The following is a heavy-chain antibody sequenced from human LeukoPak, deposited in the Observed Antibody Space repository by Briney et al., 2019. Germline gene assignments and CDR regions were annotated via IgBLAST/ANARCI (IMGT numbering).Heavy chain of an antibody. D-gene: IGHD2-2*01. CDR3: ARDIVVVPAASNWFDP. Sequence: SETLSLTCAVYGGSFSGYYWSWIRQPAGKGLEWIGRIYTSGSTNYNPSLKSRVTMSVDTSKNQFSLKLSSVTAADTAVYYCARDIVVVPAASNWFDPWGQGTLVTVSS. CDR2: IYTSGST. V-gene: IGHV4-59*10. CDR1: GGSFSGYY. J-gene: IGHJ5*02.